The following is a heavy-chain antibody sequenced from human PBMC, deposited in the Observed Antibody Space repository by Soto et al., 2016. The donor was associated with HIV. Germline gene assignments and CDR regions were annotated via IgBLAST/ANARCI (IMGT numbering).Heavy chain of an antibody. CDR1: GYTFTDYY. CDR3: ARGRYCSGGSCLYGDDYMDV. V-gene: IGHV1-8*03. J-gene: IGHJ6*03. Sequence: QVQLVQSGAEVKKPGASVKVSCKTSGYTFTDYYIHWVRQATGQGLEWMGWMNPNSGNTGYAQNFQGRATITRNTSISTAYMELSSLRSEDTAVYYCARGRYCSGGSCLYGDDYMDVWGKGTTVTVSS. D-gene: IGHD2-15*01. CDR2: MNPNSGNT.